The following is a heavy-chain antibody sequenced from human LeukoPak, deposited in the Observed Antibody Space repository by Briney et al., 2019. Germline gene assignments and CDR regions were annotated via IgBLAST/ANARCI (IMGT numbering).Heavy chain of an antibody. CDR1: GFTFSTYS. CDR2: ISSSSSHI. J-gene: IGHJ3*01. CDR3: ARVTRNSGVFDV. V-gene: IGHV3-21*06. Sequence: GGSLRLSCAASGFTFSTYSMIWVRQAPGKGLEWVSSISSSSSHIYYTDSVMGRFTVSRDNARSSLDLQMNSLRVEDTGVYYCARVTRNSGVFDVWGQGTMVTVSS. D-gene: IGHD1-14*01.